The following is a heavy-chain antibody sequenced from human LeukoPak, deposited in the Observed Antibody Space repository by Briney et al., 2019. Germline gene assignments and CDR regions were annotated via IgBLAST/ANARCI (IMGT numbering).Heavy chain of an antibody. V-gene: IGHV1-69*04. CDR1: GGTFSSYA. J-gene: IGHJ3*02. D-gene: IGHD3-3*01. CDR3: ARVEQWSAPGAFDI. CDR2: IIPILGIA. Sequence: ASVKVSCKASGGTFSSYAISWVRQAPGQGLEWMGRIIPILGIANYAQKFQGRVTITADKSTSTAYMELSSLRSEDTAVYYCARVEQWSAPGAFDIWGQGTMVTVSS.